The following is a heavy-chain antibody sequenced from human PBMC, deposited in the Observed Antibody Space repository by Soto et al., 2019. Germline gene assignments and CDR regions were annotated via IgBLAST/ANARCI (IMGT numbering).Heavy chain of an antibody. J-gene: IGHJ6*02. CDR1: GDSISSTRW. Sequence: SETLSLTCTVSGDSISSTRWWSWVRQSPGKGLEWIGYMYNTGSTVYNPSFKSRVTISVDTSKNQVSLNLVPVTAADTAGYYCTTQGFGILHGLVDVWGQGTTVTVSS. CDR3: TTQGFGILHGLVDV. V-gene: IGHV4-4*02. CDR2: MYNTGST. D-gene: IGHD3-10*01.